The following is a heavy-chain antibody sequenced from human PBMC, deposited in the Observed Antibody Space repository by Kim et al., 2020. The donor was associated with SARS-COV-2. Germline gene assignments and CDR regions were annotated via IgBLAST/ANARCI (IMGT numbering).Heavy chain of an antibody. CDR1: GGSFSGYY. V-gene: IGHV4-34*01. CDR3: ARGPGFLYYYYYMDV. CDR2: INHSGST. J-gene: IGHJ6*03. Sequence: SETLSLTCAVYGGSFSGYYWSWIRQPPGKGLEWIGEINHSGSTNYNPSLKSRVTISVDTSKNQFSLKLSSVTAADTAVYYCARGPGFLYYYYYMDVWGKG.